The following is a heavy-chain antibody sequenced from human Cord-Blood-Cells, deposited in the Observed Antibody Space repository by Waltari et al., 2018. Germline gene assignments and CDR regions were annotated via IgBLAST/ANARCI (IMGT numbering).Heavy chain of an antibody. CDR2: IYYSVST. D-gene: IGHD5-12*01. CDR3: ARLAAGYSGYDFDY. J-gene: IGHJ4*02. V-gene: IGHV4-59*01. Sequence: QVQLQESGPGLVKPSETLSLTCTVSGGSISSYYWSWIRQPPGKGLEWIGYIYYSVSTNYNPSLKSRVTISVNTSKNQFSLKLSSVTAADTAVYYCARLAAGYSGYDFDYWGQGTLVTVSS. CDR1: GGSISSYY.